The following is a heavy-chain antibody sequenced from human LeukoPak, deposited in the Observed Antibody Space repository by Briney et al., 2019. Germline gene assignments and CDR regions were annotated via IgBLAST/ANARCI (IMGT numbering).Heavy chain of an antibody. J-gene: IGHJ1*01. CDR3: ARGKAKRNYYDSSGPRSEYFQH. D-gene: IGHD3-22*01. CDR1: GGSISTSAYY. CDR2: IYYSGNT. Sequence: SETLSLTCIVSGGSISTSAYYWGWIRQPPGEGLQWIGSIYYSGNTYYNSSLKSRVTISVDTSKNQFSLKLSSVTAADTAVYYCARGKAKRNYYDSSGPRSEYFQHWGQGTLVTVSS. V-gene: IGHV4-39*07.